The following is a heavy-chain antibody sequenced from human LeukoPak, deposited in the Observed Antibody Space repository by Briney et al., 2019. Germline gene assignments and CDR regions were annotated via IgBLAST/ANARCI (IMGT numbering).Heavy chain of an antibody. J-gene: IGHJ4*02. CDR3: ARPRTYSSSWSPFDY. CDR2: IWYDGSNK. V-gene: IGHV3-33*01. D-gene: IGHD6-13*01. CDR1: GFTFSSYG. Sequence: PGGSLRLSCAASGFTFSSYGMHWVRQAPGKGLEWVAVIWYDGSNKYYADSVKGRFTISRDNSKNTLYLQMNSLRAEDTAVYYCARPRTYSSSWSPFDYWGQGTLVTVSS.